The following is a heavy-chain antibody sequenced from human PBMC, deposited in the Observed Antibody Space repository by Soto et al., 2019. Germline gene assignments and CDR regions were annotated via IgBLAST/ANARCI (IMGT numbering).Heavy chain of an antibody. J-gene: IGHJ4*02. D-gene: IGHD3-10*01. CDR1: GYSFTSDG. V-gene: IGHV1-18*01. CDR3: ARVKGHYYGSGSYQGFLDY. Sequence: ASVKGSCKAAGYSFTSDGSSWGRQAPGQGLEWMGWISAYNGNTNYAQKLQGRVTMTTDTSTSTAYMELRSLRSDDTAVYYCARVKGHYYGSGSYQGFLDYWGQGTLVTVS. CDR2: ISAYNGNT.